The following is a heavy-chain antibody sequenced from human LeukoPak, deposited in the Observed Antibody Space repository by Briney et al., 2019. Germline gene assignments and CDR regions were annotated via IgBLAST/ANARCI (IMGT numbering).Heavy chain of an antibody. CDR3: AREFRGGYYFDY. D-gene: IGHD1-14*01. CDR2: IYYSGST. J-gene: IGHJ4*02. CDR1: GGSISSYY. Sequence: PSETLSLTCTVSGGSISSYYWSWIRQPPGKGLEWIGYIYYSGSTNYNPSLKSRVTISVDTSKNQFSLKLSSVTAADTAVNYCAREFRGGYYFDYWGQGTLVTVSS. V-gene: IGHV4-59*01.